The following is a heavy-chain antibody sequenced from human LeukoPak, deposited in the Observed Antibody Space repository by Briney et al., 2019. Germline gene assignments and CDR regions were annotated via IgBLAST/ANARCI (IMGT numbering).Heavy chain of an antibody. Sequence: AGGSLRLSCAASGFTFSSSWMHWVRQAPGKGLVWVSRINSDGSGTTYADSVKGRFTISRDNAKNTLYLQMNSLRAEDTAVYYCAKDSSITYYYGSGEIDYWGQGTLVTVSS. CDR2: INSDGSGT. CDR3: AKDSSITYYYGSGEIDY. D-gene: IGHD3-10*01. CDR1: GFTFSSSW. J-gene: IGHJ4*02. V-gene: IGHV3-74*01.